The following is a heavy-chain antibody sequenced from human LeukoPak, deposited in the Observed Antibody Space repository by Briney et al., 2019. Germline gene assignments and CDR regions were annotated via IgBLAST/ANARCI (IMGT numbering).Heavy chain of an antibody. V-gene: IGHV4-39*01. CDR2: IYYSGST. Sequence: PSETLSLTCTVSGGSISSSSYYWGWIRQPRGKGLEWIVSIYYSGSTYYNPSLKSRVTISVDTSKNQFSLKLSSVTAADTAVYYCAGPRIGGYFDYWGQGTLVTVSS. D-gene: IGHD2-15*01. J-gene: IGHJ4*02. CDR3: AGPRIGGYFDY. CDR1: GGSISSSSYY.